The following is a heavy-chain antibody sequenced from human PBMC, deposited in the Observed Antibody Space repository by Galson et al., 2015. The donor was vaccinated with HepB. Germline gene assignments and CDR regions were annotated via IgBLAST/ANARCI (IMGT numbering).Heavy chain of an antibody. CDR2: IKQDGSEK. D-gene: IGHD3-10*01. CDR1: GFTFSSYW. Sequence: SLRLSCAASGFTFSSYWMSWVRQAPGKGLEWVANIKQDGSEKYYVDSVKGRFTISRDNAKNSLYLQMNSLRAEDTAVYYCARDSIPERLWFGELLDQHYGMDVWGQGTTVTVSS. J-gene: IGHJ6*02. CDR3: ARDSIPERLWFGELLDQHYGMDV. V-gene: IGHV3-7*03.